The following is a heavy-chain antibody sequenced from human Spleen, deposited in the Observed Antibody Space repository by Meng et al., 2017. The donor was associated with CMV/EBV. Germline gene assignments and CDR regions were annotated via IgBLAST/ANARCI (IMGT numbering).Heavy chain of an antibody. CDR3: AKNLKYYYDSSGHDPSAW. J-gene: IGHJ4*02. D-gene: IGHD3-22*01. Sequence: GGSLRLSCSASGFTFSNYIMSWVRQAPGKGLEWVSTIDSYSPNTHYADSVQGRFTISRDNSRNTLYLQMNSLRAEDTAVYYCAKNLKYYYDSSGHDPSAWWGQGTLVTVSS. CDR1: GFTFSNYI. V-gene: IGHV3-23*01. CDR2: IDSYSPNT.